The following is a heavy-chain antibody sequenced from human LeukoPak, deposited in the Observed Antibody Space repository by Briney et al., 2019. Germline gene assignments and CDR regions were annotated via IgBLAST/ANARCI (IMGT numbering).Heavy chain of an antibody. V-gene: IGHV4-59*01. CDR2: IYYSGST. J-gene: IGHJ4*02. D-gene: IGHD4-17*01. Sequence: SETLSLTCTVSGGSISSYYWSWIRQPPGKGLEWIGYIYYSGSTNYNPSLKSRVTISVDTSKNQFSLKLSSATAADTAVYYCARDRGYGDFFDYWGQGTLVTVSS. CDR3: ARDRGYGDFFDY. CDR1: GGSISSYY.